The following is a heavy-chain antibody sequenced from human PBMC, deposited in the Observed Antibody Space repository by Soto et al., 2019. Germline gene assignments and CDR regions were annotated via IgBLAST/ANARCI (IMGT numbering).Heavy chain of an antibody. Sequence: PGGSLRLSCAASGFTFSSYSMNWVRQAPGRGLEWVSSISSSSSYIYYADSVKGRFTISRDNAKNSLYLQMNSLRAEDTAVYYCARVNFESSSSYYWGQGTLVTVSS. V-gene: IGHV3-21*01. J-gene: IGHJ4*02. CDR2: ISSSSSYI. CDR3: ARVNFESSSSYY. CDR1: GFTFSSYS. D-gene: IGHD6-6*01.